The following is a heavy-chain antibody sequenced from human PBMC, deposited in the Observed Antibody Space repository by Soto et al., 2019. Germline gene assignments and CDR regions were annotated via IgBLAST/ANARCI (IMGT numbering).Heavy chain of an antibody. CDR3: VRDPPILDF. Sequence: PGGSLRLSCAASGFTFSSYGMHWVRQAPGKGLEWVAVIWYDGSNKYYADSVKGRFTISRDNSKNTLYLQMNSLRAEDMAVYYCVRDPPILDFWGQGTLVTVSS. D-gene: IGHD3-3*01. CDR2: IWYDGSNK. J-gene: IGHJ4*02. V-gene: IGHV3-33*01. CDR1: GFTFSSYG.